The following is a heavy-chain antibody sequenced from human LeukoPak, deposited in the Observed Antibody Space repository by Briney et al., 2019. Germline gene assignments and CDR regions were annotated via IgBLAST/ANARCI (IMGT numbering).Heavy chain of an antibody. CDR2: IYYSGST. V-gene: IGHV4-59*01. J-gene: IGHJ4*02. CDR3: ARERGGSSWHGPYYFDY. Sequence: PSETLSLTCTVSGGSISSYYWSWIRQPPGKGLEWIGYIYYSGSTNYNPSLKSRVTISVDTSKNQFSPKLSSVTAADTAVYYCARERGGSSWHGPYYFDYWGQGTLVTVSS. CDR1: GGSISSYY. D-gene: IGHD6-13*01.